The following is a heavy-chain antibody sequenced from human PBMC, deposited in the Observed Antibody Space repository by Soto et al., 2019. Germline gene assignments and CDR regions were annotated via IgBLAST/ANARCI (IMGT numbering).Heavy chain of an antibody. V-gene: IGHV1-69*01. Sequence: QVQLVQSGAEVQKPGSSVKGSCKASGGIFSTYAISWLRQAPGQGLEWMGGIIPIFGTPNYAQRFQGRVTITADESTSTAYMELSRLRSEDTAVYYCARDRYDYGSGNYYNRIDFWGQGTLVTVSS. D-gene: IGHD3-10*01. J-gene: IGHJ4*02. CDR1: GGIFSTYA. CDR2: IIPIFGTP. CDR3: ARDRYDYGSGNYYNRIDF.